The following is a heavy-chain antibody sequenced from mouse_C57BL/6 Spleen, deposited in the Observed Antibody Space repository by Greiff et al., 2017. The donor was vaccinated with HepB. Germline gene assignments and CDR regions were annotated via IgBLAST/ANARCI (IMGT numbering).Heavy chain of an antibody. Sequence: EVQLQESGGGLVKPGGSLKLSCAASGFTFSDYGMHWVRQAPEKGLEWVAYISSGSSTIYYADTVKGRFTISRDNAKNTLFLQMTSLRSEDTAMYDCARRYGKDAMDYWGQGTSVTVSS. J-gene: IGHJ4*01. CDR2: ISSGSSTI. CDR1: GFTFSDYG. D-gene: IGHD1-1*01. CDR3: ARRYGKDAMDY. V-gene: IGHV5-17*01.